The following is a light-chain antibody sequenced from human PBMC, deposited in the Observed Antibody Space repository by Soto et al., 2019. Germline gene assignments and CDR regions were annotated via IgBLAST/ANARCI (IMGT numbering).Light chain of an antibody. CDR3: QQYNSHPWT. CDR1: QSIRSW. V-gene: IGKV1-5*03. CDR2: KAS. Sequence: DIQMTQSPSTLPASVGDRVTGTFRASQSIRSWLAWYQEKPGKAPKLLIYKASLLETGVPSRFSGSASGTEFTLTISSLQTDDFGTYYCQQYNSHPWTFGQGTKVDI. J-gene: IGKJ1*01.